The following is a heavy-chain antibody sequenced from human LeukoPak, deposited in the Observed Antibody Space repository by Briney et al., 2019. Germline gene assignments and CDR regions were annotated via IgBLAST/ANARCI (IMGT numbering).Heavy chain of an antibody. D-gene: IGHD3-10*01. CDR3: TRGTPGPGTYYFDY. CDR1: GFTFSNAW. CDR2: IKSKTDGGRT. Sequence: GGSLRLSCAASGFTFSNAWMSWVRQAPGKGLEWVGRIKSKTDGGRTDYAAPVKGRFTISRDDSKNTLYLQMNSLKTEDTAVYYCTRGTPGPGTYYFDYWGQGTLVTVSS. V-gene: IGHV3-15*01. J-gene: IGHJ4*02.